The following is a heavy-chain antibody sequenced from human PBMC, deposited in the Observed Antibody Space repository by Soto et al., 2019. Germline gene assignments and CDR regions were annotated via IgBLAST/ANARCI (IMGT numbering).Heavy chain of an antibody. CDR1: GFTFSSYA. D-gene: IGHD2-2*01. J-gene: IGHJ6*02. V-gene: IGHV3-23*01. CDR3: ARYIPGVRYYGMDV. CDR2: IGESGTPT. Sequence: EVQLLESGGGLVQPGGSLRLSCAASGFTFSSYAMKWVRQAPGKGLEWVSLIGESGTPTYYADYVKGRFTISRDNSGNTLFLEMYSLGAEDTAGYYCARYIPGVRYYGMDVWGQGTTVTVSS.